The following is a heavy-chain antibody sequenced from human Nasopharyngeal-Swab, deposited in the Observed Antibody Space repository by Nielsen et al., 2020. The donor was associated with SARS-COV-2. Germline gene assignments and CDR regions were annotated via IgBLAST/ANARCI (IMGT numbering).Heavy chain of an antibody. CDR2: ISGSGGST. J-gene: IGHJ4*02. D-gene: IGHD4-17*01. CDR1: GFTFSSYS. Sequence: GGSLRLSCAASGFTFSSYSMNWVRQAPGKGLEWVSAISGSGGSTYYADSVKGRFTISRDNSKNTLYLQMNSLRAEDTAVYYCAKTDYGDLPYYFDYWGQGTLVTVSS. CDR3: AKTDYGDLPYYFDY. V-gene: IGHV3-23*01.